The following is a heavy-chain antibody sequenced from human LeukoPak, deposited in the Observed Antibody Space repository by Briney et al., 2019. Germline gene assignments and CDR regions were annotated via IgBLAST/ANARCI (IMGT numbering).Heavy chain of an antibody. J-gene: IGHJ4*02. CDR1: GYSFTTYW. CDR2: IYPADSNT. D-gene: IGHD2-2*01. V-gene: IGHV5-51*01. Sequence: GESLKISCKGSGYSFTTYWIGWVRQMPGKGLERMAVIYPADSNTRYSPSFQGQATISADKSINTAYLQWSSLKASDTAMYYCARLTNFYGDYWGQGALVTVSS. CDR3: ARLTNFYGDY.